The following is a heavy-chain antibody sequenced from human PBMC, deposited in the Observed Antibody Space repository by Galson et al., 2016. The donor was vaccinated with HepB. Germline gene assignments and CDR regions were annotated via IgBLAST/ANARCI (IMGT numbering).Heavy chain of an antibody. Sequence: LSLTCTVSGDSIGSDTNWWSWVRQSPGKGLEWIGEIYHSGDTNYNPSLKSRVTMSVDTSKSQFSLRLSSVTAADTALYFCARDCTGGTCKFSLYDAFDIWGPRRMVTVSS. CDR1: GDSIGSDTNW. J-gene: IGHJ3*02. CDR2: IYHSGDT. V-gene: IGHV4-4*01. CDR3: ARDCTGGTCKFSLYDAFDI. D-gene: IGHD2-8*02.